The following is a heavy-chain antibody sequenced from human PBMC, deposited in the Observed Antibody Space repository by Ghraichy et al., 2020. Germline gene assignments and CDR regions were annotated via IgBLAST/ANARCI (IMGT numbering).Heavy chain of an antibody. CDR1: GYSFTSYW. CDR3: ARQGCSGGSCYRYYYYMDV. V-gene: IGHV5-51*01. CDR2: IYPGDSDT. J-gene: IGHJ6*03. D-gene: IGHD2-15*01. Sequence: GESLNISCKGSGYSFTSYWIGWVRQMPGKGLEWMGIIYPGDSDTRYSPSFQGQVTISADKSISTAYLQWSSLKASDTAMYYCARQGCSGGSCYRYYYYMDVWGKGTTVTVSS.